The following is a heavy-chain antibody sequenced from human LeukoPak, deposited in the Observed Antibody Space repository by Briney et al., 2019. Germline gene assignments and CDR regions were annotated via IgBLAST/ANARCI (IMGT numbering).Heavy chain of an antibody. CDR1: GFTFSSYG. CDR2: IRYDGSNK. V-gene: IGHV3-30*02. J-gene: IGHJ4*02. Sequence: GGSLRLSCAASGFTFSSYGMHWVRQAPVKGLEWVTFIRYDGSNKYYADSVKGRFTISRDNSKNTLYLQMNSLRAEDTAVYYCAKGGLGIGYCTSTSCYTGFDYWGQGTLVTVSS. D-gene: IGHD2-2*02. CDR3: AKGGLGIGYCTSTSCYTGFDY.